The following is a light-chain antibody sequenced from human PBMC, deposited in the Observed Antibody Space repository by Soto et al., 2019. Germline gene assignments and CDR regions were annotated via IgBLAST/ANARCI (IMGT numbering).Light chain of an antibody. V-gene: IGLV2-14*01. CDR1: SSDVGGYNY. CDR2: DVS. J-gene: IGLJ2*01. Sequence: QSALTQPVSVYGSPGQSIAISCTGTSSDVGGYNYVSWYQQHPGKAPKLMIYDVSNRPSGVSNRFSGSKSGNTASLTISGLQAEDEADYYCSSYTNSSALVEFGGGTKLTVL. CDR3: SSYTNSSALVE.